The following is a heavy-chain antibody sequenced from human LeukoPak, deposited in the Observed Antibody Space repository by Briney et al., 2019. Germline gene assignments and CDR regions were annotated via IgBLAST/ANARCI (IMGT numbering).Heavy chain of an antibody. J-gene: IGHJ2*01. Sequence: GESLKISCNGPEYSFTNYWVAWVRQMPGKGLEWMGIIYPGDSHVRYSPSFQGQVTTSADRSISTAYLQWSSLKASDTAMYYCASETAAGYFDLWGRGTLVTVSS. CDR2: IYPGDSHV. CDR1: EYSFTNYW. D-gene: IGHD6-13*01. CDR3: ASETAAGYFDL. V-gene: IGHV5-51*01.